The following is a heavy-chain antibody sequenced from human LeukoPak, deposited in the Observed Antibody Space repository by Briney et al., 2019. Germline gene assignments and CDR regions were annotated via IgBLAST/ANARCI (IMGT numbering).Heavy chain of an antibody. CDR1: DYSISSGYL. CDR2: IYHSGTT. CDR3: ASLYRENFDY. Sequence: SETLSLTCTVSDYSISSGYLWGWIRQSPGRGLEWIGSIYHSGTTYYNPSLKSRLTLSVDTSKNQFSLKLSSVTAADTAVYYCASLYRENFDYWGQGTLVTVSS. J-gene: IGHJ4*02. D-gene: IGHD3-16*01. V-gene: IGHV4-38-2*02.